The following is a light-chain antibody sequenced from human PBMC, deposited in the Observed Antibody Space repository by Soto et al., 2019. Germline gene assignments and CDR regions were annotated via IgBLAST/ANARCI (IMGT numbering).Light chain of an antibody. Sequence: DIQMTQSPSSLSASVGDRVTITCRASQSISSYLNWYQQKPGKAPKLLIYAASSLQSGVPSRFSGSGSGTDSTLTISSLQPEDFASYYCQQIYSTLFTFGPGTKVDIK. J-gene: IGKJ3*01. CDR1: QSISSY. CDR2: AAS. V-gene: IGKV1-39*01. CDR3: QQIYSTLFT.